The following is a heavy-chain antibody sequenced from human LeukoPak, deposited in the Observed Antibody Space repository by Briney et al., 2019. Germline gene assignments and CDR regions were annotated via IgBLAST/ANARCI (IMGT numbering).Heavy chain of an antibody. D-gene: IGHD2-15*01. CDR1: GFTFSNYGM. CDR3: ARLYRLCSGDSCYSWYFDY. CDR2: IYHSGST. Sequence: GVLRLSCAASGFTFSNYGMSWVRQPPGKGLEWIGEIYHSGSTKYNPSLKSRVTISVDKSRTQFSLNLSSVTAADAAMYYCARLYRLCSGDSCYSWYFDYWGQGTLVTVSS. J-gene: IGHJ4*02. V-gene: IGHV4-4*02.